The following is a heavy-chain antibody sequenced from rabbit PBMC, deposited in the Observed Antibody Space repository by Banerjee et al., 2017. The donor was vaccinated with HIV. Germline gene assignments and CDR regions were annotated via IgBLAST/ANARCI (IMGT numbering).Heavy chain of an antibody. Sequence: QEQLEESGGGLVKPEGYLTLTCKASGLSFSNRYVMCWVRQAAGKGLEWIACINTSSGNTVYASWAKGRYTISKTSSTTVTLQMTSLTASDTATYFFARDLAGVIVWNFNLWGPVTLVTLS. V-gene: IGHV1S45*01. CDR1: GLSFSNRYV. CDR2: INTSSGNT. CDR3: ARDLAGVIVWNFNL. D-gene: IGHD4-1*01. J-gene: IGHJ4*01.